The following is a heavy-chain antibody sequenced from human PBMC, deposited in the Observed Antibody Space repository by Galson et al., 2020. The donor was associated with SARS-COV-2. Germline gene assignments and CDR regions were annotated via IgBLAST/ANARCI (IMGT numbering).Heavy chain of an antibody. CDR1: GFTFSNAW. Sequence: GESLKISCAASGFTFSNAWMSWVRQAPGKGLEWVGRIKSKTDGGTTDYAAPVKGRFTISRDDSKNTLYLQMNSLKTEDTAVYYCTTAGPLRQGYGMDVWGQGTTVTVSS. D-gene: IGHD2-15*01. CDR2: IKSKTDGGTT. CDR3: TTAGPLRQGYGMDV. J-gene: IGHJ6*02. V-gene: IGHV3-15*01.